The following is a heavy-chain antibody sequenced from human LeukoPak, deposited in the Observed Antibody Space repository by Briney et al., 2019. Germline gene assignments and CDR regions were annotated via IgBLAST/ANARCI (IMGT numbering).Heavy chain of an antibody. D-gene: IGHD4-23*01. J-gene: IGHJ4*02. Sequence: GASVKVSCKASGYTFTSYGISWVRQAPGQGLEWMGWISAYNGNTNYAQKLQGRVTMTTDTSTSTAYMELRSLGSDDTAVYYCARDLGRGGLRWFMGYWGQGTLVTVSS. CDR2: ISAYNGNT. CDR1: GYTFTSYG. V-gene: IGHV1-18*01. CDR3: ARDLGRGGLRWFMGY.